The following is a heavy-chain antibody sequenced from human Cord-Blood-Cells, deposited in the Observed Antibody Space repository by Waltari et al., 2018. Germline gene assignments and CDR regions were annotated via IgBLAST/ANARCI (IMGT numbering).Heavy chain of an antibody. Sequence: QLQLQESGPGLVKPSETLSLTCTVSGGSISSSSYYWGWIRQPPGKGLEWIGSIYYSGSTDYNPSRKSRVTISVDTSKNQFSLKLSSVTAADTAVYYCARVAASSSSWFDPWGQGTLVTVSS. J-gene: IGHJ5*02. CDR3: ARVAASSSSWFDP. D-gene: IGHD6-6*01. CDR1: GGSISSSSYY. CDR2: IYYSGST. V-gene: IGHV4-39*01.